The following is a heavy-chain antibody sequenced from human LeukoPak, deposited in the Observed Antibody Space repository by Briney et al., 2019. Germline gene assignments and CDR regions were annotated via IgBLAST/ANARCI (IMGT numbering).Heavy chain of an antibody. CDR3: IKNTRTPTY. D-gene: IGHD1-14*01. CDR1: GFTFRDNY. Sequence: GGSLRLSCAASGFTFRDNYMSWIRQAPGRGLEWVSYISGSTTDTNYADSVRGRFTVSRDNAKNALYLQMDSLTVEDTAIYYCIKNTRTPTYWGQGVLVTVSS. J-gene: IGHJ4*02. V-gene: IGHV3-11*06. CDR2: ISGSTTDT.